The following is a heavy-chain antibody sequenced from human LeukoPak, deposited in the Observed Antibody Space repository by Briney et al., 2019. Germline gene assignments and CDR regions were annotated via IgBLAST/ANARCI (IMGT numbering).Heavy chain of an antibody. D-gene: IGHD3-3*01. CDR3: ARDVWSGYLSNYYYYYMDV. CDR2: IYYSGST. J-gene: IGHJ6*03. CDR1: GGSISSYY. V-gene: IGHV4-59*01. Sequence: PSETPSLTCTVSGGSISSYYWSWIRQPPGKGLEWIGYIYYSGSTNYNPSLKSRVTISVDTSKNQFSLKLSSVTAADTAVYYCARDVWSGYLSNYYYYYMDVWGKGTTVTVSS.